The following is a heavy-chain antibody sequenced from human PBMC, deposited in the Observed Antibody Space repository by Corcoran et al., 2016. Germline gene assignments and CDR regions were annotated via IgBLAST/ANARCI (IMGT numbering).Heavy chain of an antibody. D-gene: IGHD6-13*01. CDR2: ISYDGSNK. J-gene: IGHJ6*02. CDR3: AKDQFGIAAAKGSFYYYYYGMDV. V-gene: IGHV3-30*18. CDR1: GFTFSSYG. Sequence: QVQLVESGGGVVQPGRSLRLSCAASGFTFSSYGMHWVRQAPGKGLEWVAVISYDGSNKYYADSVKGRFTISRDNSKNTLYLQMNSLSAEDTAVYYCAKDQFGIAAAKGSFYYYYYGMDVWGQGTTVTVSS.